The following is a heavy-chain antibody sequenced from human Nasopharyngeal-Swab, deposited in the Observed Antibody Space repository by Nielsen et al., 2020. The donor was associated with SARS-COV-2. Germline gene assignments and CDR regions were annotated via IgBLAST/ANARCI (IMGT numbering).Heavy chain of an antibody. CDR1: GLPFSAYG. J-gene: IGHJ3*02. D-gene: IGHD2/OR15-2a*01. V-gene: IGHV3-30*02. Sequence: GESLKISCAAAGLPFSAYGMHWVRQAPGRGLEWLTFIAYDGRTTYSADSVRGRFTVSRDNSKSTLHLQMSSLRAEDTATYYCAREGIDAFDIWGQGTMVTVSS. CDR2: IAYDGRTT. CDR3: AREGIDAFDI.